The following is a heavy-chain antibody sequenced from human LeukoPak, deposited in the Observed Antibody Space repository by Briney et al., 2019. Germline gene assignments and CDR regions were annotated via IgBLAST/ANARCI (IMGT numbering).Heavy chain of an antibody. J-gene: IGHJ5*02. V-gene: IGHV1-18*01. D-gene: IGHD3-16*02. CDR1: GYTFTSYG. CDR3: ARARITFGGVIVIDWFDP. Sequence: ASVKVSCKASGYTFTSYGISWVRQAPGQGLEWMGWISAYNGNTNYAQKLQGRVTMTTDTSTSTAYMELRSLRSDDTAVYYCARARITFGGVIVIDWFDPWGQGILVTVSS. CDR2: ISAYNGNT.